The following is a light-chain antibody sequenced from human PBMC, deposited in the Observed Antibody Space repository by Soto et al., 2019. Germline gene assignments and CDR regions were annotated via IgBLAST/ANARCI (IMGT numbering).Light chain of an antibody. CDR3: QQYGSSSYT. Sequence: EIVLTQSPGTLSLSPGERATLSCRASQSVSSSYLAWYQQKPGQAPRLLIYGASSRATGLPDRFSGSGSGTDFTFTISRLEPEDFAVYYCQQYGSSSYTFGQGTKLEIK. J-gene: IGKJ2*01. V-gene: IGKV3-20*01. CDR2: GAS. CDR1: QSVSSSY.